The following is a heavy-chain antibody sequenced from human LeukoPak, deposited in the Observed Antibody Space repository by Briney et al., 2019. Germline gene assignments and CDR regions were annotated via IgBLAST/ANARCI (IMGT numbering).Heavy chain of an antibody. CDR2: IIPIFGIA. CDR1: GGTFSSYA. CDR3: ARAGGPYYYESSGYYENFDY. Sequence: ASVKVSCKASGGTFSSYAISWVRQAPGQGLEWMGRIIPIFGIANYAQKFQGRVTITADKSTSTAYMELSSLRSEDTAVYYCARAGGPYYYESSGYYENFDYWGQGTLVTVSS. V-gene: IGHV1-69*04. D-gene: IGHD3-22*01. J-gene: IGHJ4*02.